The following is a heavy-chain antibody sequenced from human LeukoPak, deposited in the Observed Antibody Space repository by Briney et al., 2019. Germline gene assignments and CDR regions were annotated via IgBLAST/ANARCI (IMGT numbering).Heavy chain of an antibody. D-gene: IGHD6-13*01. Sequence: SETLSLTCAVSGYSISSGYYWGWIRQPPGKGLEWIGSIYHSGSTYYNPSLKSRVTISVDTSKNQFSLKLSSVTAADTAVYYCARGRLSWIDAFDIWGQGTMVTVSS. CDR3: ARGRLSWIDAFDI. CDR1: GYSISSGYY. J-gene: IGHJ3*02. V-gene: IGHV4-38-2*01. CDR2: IYHSGST.